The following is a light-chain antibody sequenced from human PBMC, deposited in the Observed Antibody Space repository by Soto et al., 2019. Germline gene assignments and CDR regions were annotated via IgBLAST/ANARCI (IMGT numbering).Light chain of an antibody. Sequence: EIVMTQSPATLSASPGERATLSCRASQSISSYLAWYQQKPGQAPRLLIYDASTRATGTPARFSGSGSGTEFTLTISSLQSEDFAVYYCQHYNNWPLAFGGGTKVEIK. CDR2: DAS. J-gene: IGKJ4*01. CDR3: QHYNNWPLA. CDR1: QSISSY. V-gene: IGKV3-15*01.